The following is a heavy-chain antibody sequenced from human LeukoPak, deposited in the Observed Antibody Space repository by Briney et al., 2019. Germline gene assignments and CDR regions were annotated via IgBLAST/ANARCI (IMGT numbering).Heavy chain of an antibody. CDR2: IIPIFGTA. D-gene: IGHD5-24*01. CDR1: GGTFSSYA. J-gene: IGHJ6*03. V-gene: IGHV1-69*05. CDR3: ASHTKRWLSPGYYYMDV. Sequence: ASVKVSCKASGGTFSSYAISWVRQAPGQGLEWMGGIIPIFGTANYAQKFQGRVTITTDESTSTAYMELSSLGSEDTAVYYCASHTKRWLSPGYYYMDVWGKGTTVTVSS.